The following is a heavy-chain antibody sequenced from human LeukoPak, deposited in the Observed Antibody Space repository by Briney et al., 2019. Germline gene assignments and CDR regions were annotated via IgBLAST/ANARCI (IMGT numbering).Heavy chain of an antibody. V-gene: IGHV4-39*07. CDR1: GGSISSSSYY. CDR2: MYYSGST. CDR3: ARDLGYGDYDM. Sequence: PSETLSLTCTVSGGSISSSSYYWGWIRQPPGKGLEWIGSMYYSGSTYYNPSLKSRVTISVDTSKNQFSLKLSSVTAADTAVHYCARDLGYGDYDMWGQGTLVTVSS. D-gene: IGHD4-17*01. J-gene: IGHJ4*02.